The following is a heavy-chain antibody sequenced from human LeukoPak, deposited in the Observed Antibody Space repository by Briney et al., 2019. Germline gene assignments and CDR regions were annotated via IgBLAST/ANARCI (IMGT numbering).Heavy chain of an antibody. Sequence: GGSLRLSCAASGFTFSSHAMHWVRQAPGKGLEWVAVISTDGRDKHHAESVKGRFTISRDNSKNTLYLQMNSLRAEDTAVYYCANLDSVFDYWGQGTLVTVSS. D-gene: IGHD3-9*01. CDR2: ISTDGRDK. V-gene: IGHV3-30*18. J-gene: IGHJ4*02. CDR1: GFTFSSHA. CDR3: ANLDSVFDY.